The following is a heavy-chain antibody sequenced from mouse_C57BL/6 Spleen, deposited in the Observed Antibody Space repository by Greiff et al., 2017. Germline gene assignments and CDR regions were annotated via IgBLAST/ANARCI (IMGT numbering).Heavy chain of an antibody. CDR2: IYPGDGDT. CDR3: ARGLGFDY. CDR1: GYAFSSSW. Sequence: VQLQQSGPELVKPGASVKISCKASGYAFSSSWMNWVKQRPGKGLEWIGRIYPGDGDTNYNGKFKGKATLTADKSSSTAYMQLSSLTSEDSAVDFCARGLGFDYWGQGTTLTVSS. D-gene: IGHD4-1*01. V-gene: IGHV1-82*01. J-gene: IGHJ2*01.